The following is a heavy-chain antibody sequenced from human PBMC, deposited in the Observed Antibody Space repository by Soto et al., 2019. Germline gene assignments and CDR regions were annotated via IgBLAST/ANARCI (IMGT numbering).Heavy chain of an antibody. Sequence: ASVKVSCKASGYTSTSYVISWVRQAPGQGLEWMGWISAYNGNTNYAQKLQGRVTMTTDTSTSTAYMELRSLRSDDTAVYYCARETLDYDSSGYSYWGQGTLVTVSS. CDR2: ISAYNGNT. J-gene: IGHJ4*02. V-gene: IGHV1-18*01. D-gene: IGHD3-22*01. CDR3: ARETLDYDSSGYSY. CDR1: GYTSTSYV.